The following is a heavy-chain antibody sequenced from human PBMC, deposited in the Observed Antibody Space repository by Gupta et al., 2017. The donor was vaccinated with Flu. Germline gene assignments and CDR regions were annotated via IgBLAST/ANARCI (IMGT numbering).Heavy chain of an antibody. CDR2: ISGSGTTK. J-gene: IGHJ4*02. CDR1: TFSSYG. D-gene: IGHD3-22*01. Sequence: TFSSYGMNWVRQVPEKGLEWLSYISGSGTTKYYADSVKGRFTISRDNAKNSLYLQMNSLRVEDTAVYYCASYYYDSSDTHFWGQGTLVTVSS. CDR3: ASYYYDSSDTHF. V-gene: IGHV3-48*01.